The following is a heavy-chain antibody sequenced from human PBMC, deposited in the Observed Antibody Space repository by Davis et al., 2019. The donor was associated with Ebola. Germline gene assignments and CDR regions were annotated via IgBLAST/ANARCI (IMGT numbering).Heavy chain of an antibody. CDR1: GFTFSSYG. J-gene: IGHJ6*02. V-gene: IGHV3-33*01. Sequence: PGGSLRLSCAASGFTFSSYGMHWVRQAPGKGLEWVAVIWYDGSNKYYADSVKGRFTISRDNSKNTLYLQMNSLRAEDTALYYCARLDCTSASCYTGNFYYYGADVWGQGTTVTVSS. CDR2: IWYDGSNK. D-gene: IGHD2-2*02. CDR3: ARLDCTSASCYTGNFYYYGADV.